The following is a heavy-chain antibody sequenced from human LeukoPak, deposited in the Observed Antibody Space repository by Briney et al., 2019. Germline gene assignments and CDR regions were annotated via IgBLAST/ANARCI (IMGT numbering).Heavy chain of an antibody. V-gene: IGHV4-34*01. J-gene: IGHJ6*03. CDR3: ARGFLGYMDV. Sequence: SETLSLTCAVYGGSFSGYYWSWIRQPPGKGLEWIGEINHSGSTNYNPSLKSRVTISVDTSKNQFSLKLSSVTAADTAVYYCARGFLGYMDVWGKGTTVTVSS. D-gene: IGHD2/OR15-2a*01. CDR1: GGSFSGYY. CDR2: INHSGST.